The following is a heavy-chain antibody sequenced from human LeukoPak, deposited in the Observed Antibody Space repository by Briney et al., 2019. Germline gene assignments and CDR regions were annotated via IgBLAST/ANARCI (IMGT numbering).Heavy chain of an antibody. CDR1: GFTFSNAW. V-gene: IGHV3-15*01. D-gene: IGHD3-22*01. CDR2: IKSKTDGGTT. CDR3: ITGKNYYDSSGQEY. Sequence: PGGSLRLSCAASGFTFSNAWMSWVRQAPGKGLEWVGRIKSKTDGGTTDYAAPVKGRLTISRDDSKNTLYLQMNSLKTEDTAVYYCITGKNYYDSSGQEYWDQGTLVTVSS. J-gene: IGHJ4*02.